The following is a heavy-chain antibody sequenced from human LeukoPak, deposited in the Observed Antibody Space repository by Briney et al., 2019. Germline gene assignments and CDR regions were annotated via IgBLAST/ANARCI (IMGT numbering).Heavy chain of an antibody. Sequence: GGSLRLSCAASGFIFSGSAIHWVRQASGKGLQWVGHIRTKTNNYATTYAASLKGRLTISRDDSKNTAYLQMDSLKTEDTAVYYCAKIESSSSDTYYYYYMDVWGKGTTVTVSS. V-gene: IGHV3-73*01. CDR2: IRTKTNNYAT. D-gene: IGHD6-6*01. CDR3: AKIESSSSDTYYYYYMDV. J-gene: IGHJ6*03. CDR1: GFIFSGSA.